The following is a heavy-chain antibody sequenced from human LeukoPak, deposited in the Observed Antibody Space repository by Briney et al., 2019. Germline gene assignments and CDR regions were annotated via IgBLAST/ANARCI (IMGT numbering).Heavy chain of an antibody. CDR2: IYHSGST. Sequence: SETLSLTCSVSGGSINSDYWNWIRQPPGKGLEWIGYIYHSGSTNYNPSLKSRVTISIDKSKKQFSLKLISVAAADTAIYYCARVGGMTTINNAAFDIWGQGTMVTVSS. V-gene: IGHV4-59*01. D-gene: IGHD4-4*01. CDR1: GGSINSDY. J-gene: IGHJ3*02. CDR3: ARVGGMTTINNAAFDI.